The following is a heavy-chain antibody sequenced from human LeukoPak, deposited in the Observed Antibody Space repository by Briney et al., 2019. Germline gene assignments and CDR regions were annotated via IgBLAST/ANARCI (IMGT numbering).Heavy chain of an antibody. CDR1: KFTFSHYG. D-gene: IGHD1-26*01. J-gene: IGHJ4*02. CDR2: ISSDGSIK. CDR3: AKDNSGSSSFDY. Sequence: GGSLRLSCTASKFTFSHYGMQWVRQAPGKGLEWVAVISSDGSIKVYADSVKGRFTISRDNAKNSLYLQMNSLRAEDTALYYCAKDNSGSSSFDYWGQGTLVTVSS. V-gene: IGHV3-30*18.